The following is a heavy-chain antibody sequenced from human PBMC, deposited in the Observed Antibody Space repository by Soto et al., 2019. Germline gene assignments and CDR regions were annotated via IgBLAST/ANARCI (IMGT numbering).Heavy chain of an antibody. CDR3: AKSRDGYSFFFYYCIDV. CDR1: GFTFSNYD. CDR2: ILHDGSNE. J-gene: IGHJ6*02. Sequence: PEGSLRLTSAAPGFTFSNYDMHWVRQAPGKGLEWVADILHDGSNEYDADSVKGRFTISRDNSKNTLHLQMNSLTGDDTAVYYCAKSRDGYSFFFYYCIDVWGQVSTVTVFS. D-gene: IGHD4-4*01. V-gene: IGHV3-30*18.